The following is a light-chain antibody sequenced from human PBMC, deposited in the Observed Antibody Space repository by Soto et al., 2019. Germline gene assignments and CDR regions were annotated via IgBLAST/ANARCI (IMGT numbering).Light chain of an antibody. CDR1: QSVSST. V-gene: IGKV3-15*01. CDR3: QQYGSSPLT. Sequence: EIVMTQSPATLSVSPGERATLSCRASQSVSSTVGWYQQKPGQAPRLLIYGASTRAFAIPARFSGSGSGTEFTLTISRLEPEDFAVYYCQQYGSSPLTFGGGTKVDIK. J-gene: IGKJ4*01. CDR2: GAS.